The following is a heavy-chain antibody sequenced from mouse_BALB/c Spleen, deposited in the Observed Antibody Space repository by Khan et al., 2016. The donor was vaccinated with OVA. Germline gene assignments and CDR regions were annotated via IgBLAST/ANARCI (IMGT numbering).Heavy chain of an antibody. J-gene: IGHJ1*01. CDR3: AIYHGYCDV. CDR2: VNPNNGGT. D-gene: IGHD1-1*01. Sequence: MQLKESGPDLVKPGASVKISCKASGYSFTGYYIHWVKQSHGKSLEWIGRVNPNNGGTSYNQKFKGKAILTVDKSSNTAYMELRSLTSEDSAVYSCAIYHGYCDVWGAGTTVTVSS. V-gene: IGHV1-26*01. CDR1: GYSFTGYY.